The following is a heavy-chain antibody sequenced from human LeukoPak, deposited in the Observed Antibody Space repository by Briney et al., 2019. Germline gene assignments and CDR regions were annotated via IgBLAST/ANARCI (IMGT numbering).Heavy chain of an antibody. J-gene: IGHJ4*02. CDR2: INHSGST. CDR1: GGSFSGYY. V-gene: IGHV4-34*01. Sequence: PSETLSLTCAVYGGSFSGYYWSWIRQPPGKGLEWIGEINHSGSTNYNPSLKSRVTMSVDTSKNRFSLKLSSVTAADTAVYYCARESAGLLVGATTGFDYWGQGTLVTVSS. CDR3: ARESAGLLVGATTGFDY. D-gene: IGHD1-26*01.